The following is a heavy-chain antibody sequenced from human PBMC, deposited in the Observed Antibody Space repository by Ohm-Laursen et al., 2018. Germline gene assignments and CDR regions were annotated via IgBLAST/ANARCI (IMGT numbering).Heavy chain of an antibody. J-gene: IGHJ4*02. D-gene: IGHD1-26*01. CDR3: ARRANSAFPYYLDY. Sequence: GTLSLTCSVSGGSISSYYWSWIRQPAGKGLEWIGRIYTSGSTNYNPSLKSRVTMSVDTSKNQFSLKLSSVTAADTAVYYCARRANSAFPYYLDYWGQGTLVTVSS. V-gene: IGHV4-4*07. CDR1: GGSISSYY. CDR2: IYTSGST.